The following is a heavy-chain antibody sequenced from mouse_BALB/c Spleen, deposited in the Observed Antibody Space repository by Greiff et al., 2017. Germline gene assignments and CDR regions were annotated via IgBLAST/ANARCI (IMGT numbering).Heavy chain of an antibody. CDR2: IDPENGDT. J-gene: IGHJ2*01. CDR1: GFNIKDYY. D-gene: IGHD6-2*01. V-gene: IGHV14-4*02. Sequence: DVKLVESGAELVRSGASVKLSCTASGFNIKDYYMHWVKQRPEQGLEWIGWIDPENGDTEYAPKFQGKATMTADTSSNTAYLQLSSLTSEDTAVYYCNAGLTGFDYWGQGTTLTVSS. CDR3: NAGLTGFDY.